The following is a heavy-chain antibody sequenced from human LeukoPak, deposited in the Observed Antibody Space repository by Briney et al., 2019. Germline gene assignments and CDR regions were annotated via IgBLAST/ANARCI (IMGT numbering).Heavy chain of an antibody. Sequence: PGGSLRLSCAASGFTFSSYWMSWVRQAPGKGLEWVANIKQDGSEKYYVDSVKGRFTISRDNAKNSLYLQMNSLRAEDTAVYYCARGSRGMTTSAPGYWGQGTLVTVSS. CDR1: GFTFSSYW. CDR3: ARGSRGMTTSAPGY. CDR2: IKQDGSEK. J-gene: IGHJ4*02. D-gene: IGHD2/OR15-2a*01. V-gene: IGHV3-7*01.